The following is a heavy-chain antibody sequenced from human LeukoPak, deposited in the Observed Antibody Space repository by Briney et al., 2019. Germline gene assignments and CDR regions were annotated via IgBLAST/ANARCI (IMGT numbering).Heavy chain of an antibody. CDR3: ARDGIAAALFR. CDR2: ISYDGSNK. CDR1: GFTFSSYA. D-gene: IGHD6-13*01. J-gene: IGHJ4*02. V-gene: IGHV3-30*01. Sequence: GRSLRLSCAASGFTFSSYAMRWVRQAPGKGLEWVAVISYDGSNKYYADSVKGRFTISRDNSKNTLYLQMNSLRAEDTAVYYCARDGIAAALFRWGQGTLVTVSS.